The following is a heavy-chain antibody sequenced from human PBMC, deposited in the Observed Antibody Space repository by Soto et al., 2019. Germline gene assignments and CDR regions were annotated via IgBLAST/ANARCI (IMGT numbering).Heavy chain of an antibody. V-gene: IGHV4-34*01. J-gene: IGHJ5*02. D-gene: IGHD6-13*01. CDR1: GGSFSGYY. Sequence: SETLSLTCAVYGGSFSGYYWSWIRQPPGTGLEWIGEINHSGSTNYNPSLKSRVTISVDTSKNQFSLKLSSVTAADTAVYYCARGFQYPGIALNNWLDPWGQGTLVTVSS. CDR3: ARGFQYPGIALNNWLDP. CDR2: INHSGST.